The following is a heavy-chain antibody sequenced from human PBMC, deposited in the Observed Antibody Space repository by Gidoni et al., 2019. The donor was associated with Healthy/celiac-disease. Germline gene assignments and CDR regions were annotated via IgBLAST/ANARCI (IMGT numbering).Heavy chain of an antibody. V-gene: IGHV3-30*18. CDR1: GFTFSSYG. CDR3: AKSSVYEVYYFDY. D-gene: IGHD3-3*01. CDR2: ISYDGRNK. Sequence: QVQLVESGGGVVQPGRSLRLSCAASGFTFSSYGMNWVRQAPGKGLEWVAVISYDGRNKYYADSVKGRFTISRDNSKNTLYLQMNSLRAEDTAVYYCAKSSVYEVYYFDYWGQGTLVTVSS. J-gene: IGHJ4*02.